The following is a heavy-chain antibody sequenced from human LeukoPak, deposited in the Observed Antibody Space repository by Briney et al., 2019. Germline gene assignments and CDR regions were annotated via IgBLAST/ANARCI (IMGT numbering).Heavy chain of an antibody. D-gene: IGHD6-19*01. V-gene: IGHV3-53*01. CDR1: GFTVSSNY. Sequence: GGSLRLSCAAPGFTVSSNYMSWVRQAPGKGLEWVSVIYSGGSTYYADSVKGRFTISRDNSKNTLYLQMNSLRAEDTAVYFCARGQRYSTGWYYFDYWGQGTLVTVSS. J-gene: IGHJ4*02. CDR3: ARGQRYSTGWYYFDY. CDR2: IYSGGST.